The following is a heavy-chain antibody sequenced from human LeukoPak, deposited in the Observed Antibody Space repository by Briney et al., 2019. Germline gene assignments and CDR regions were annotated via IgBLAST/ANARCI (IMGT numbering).Heavy chain of an antibody. CDR3: AREAEWLLHKNDRAFDI. CDR2: INWNGGST. Sequence: RTGGSLRLSCAASGFTFSTYTMAWVRQAPGGGLEWVSGINWNGGSTGYADSVKGRFTISRDNAKNSLYLQMNSLRAEDTALYHCAREAEWLLHKNDRAFDIWGQGTMVTVSS. CDR1: GFTFSTYT. J-gene: IGHJ3*02. V-gene: IGHV3-20*01. D-gene: IGHD3-3*01.